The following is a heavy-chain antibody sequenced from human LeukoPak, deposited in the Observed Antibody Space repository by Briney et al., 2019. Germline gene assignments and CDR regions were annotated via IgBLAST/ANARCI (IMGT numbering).Heavy chain of an antibody. CDR1: SGSFSGYY. CDR3: ARGPKVVVPAALPNWFDP. D-gene: IGHD2-2*01. V-gene: IGHV4-34*01. J-gene: IGHJ5*02. Sequence: SETLSLTCAVYSGSFSGYYWSWIRQPPGKGLEWIGEINHSGSTNYNPSLKSRVTISVDTSKNQFSLKLSSVTAADTAVYYCARGPKVVVPAALPNWFDPWGQGTLVTVSS. CDR2: INHSGST.